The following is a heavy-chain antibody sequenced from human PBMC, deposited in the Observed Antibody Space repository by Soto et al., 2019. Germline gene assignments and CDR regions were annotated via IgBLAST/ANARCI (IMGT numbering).Heavy chain of an antibody. CDR2: ISAYNGNT. D-gene: IGHD3-10*01. CDR1: GYTFTSYG. V-gene: IGHV1-18*04. CDR3: ARASGLWFGDATENWFDP. J-gene: IGHJ5*02. Sequence: ASVKVSCKASGYTFTSYGISWARQAPGQGLEWMGWISAYNGNTNYAQKLQGRVTMTTDTSTSTAYMELRSLRSDDTAVYYCARASGLWFGDATENWFDPWGQGTLVTVSS.